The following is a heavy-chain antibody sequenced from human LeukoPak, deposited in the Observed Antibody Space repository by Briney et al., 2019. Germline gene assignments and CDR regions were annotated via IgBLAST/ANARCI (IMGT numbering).Heavy chain of an antibody. D-gene: IGHD5-18*01. CDR2: IYYGGST. CDR3: ARGYSYGAYWFDP. CDR1: GASISSYY. V-gene: IGHV4-59*01. Sequence: SETLSLTCTVSGASISSYYWSWIWQPPGKGLEWIGYIYYGGSTNYNPSLKSRVTISVDTSKNQFSLKLSSVTAADTAVYYCARGYSYGAYWFDPWGQGTLVTVSS. J-gene: IGHJ5*02.